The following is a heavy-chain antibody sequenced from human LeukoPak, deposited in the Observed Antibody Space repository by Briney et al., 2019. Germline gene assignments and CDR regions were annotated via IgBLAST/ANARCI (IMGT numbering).Heavy chain of an antibody. Sequence: SETLSLTCTVSGGSISSSSYYWDWIRQPPGKGLEWIGTIFYSGTTSYSPSLKSRVTISVDTSGNQFSLKLNSVTAADTAIYYCARRRIAAIDYWGQGTLVTVSS. J-gene: IGHJ4*02. CDR3: ARRRIAAIDY. D-gene: IGHD6-13*01. CDR2: IFYSGTT. V-gene: IGHV4-39*01. CDR1: GGSISSSSYY.